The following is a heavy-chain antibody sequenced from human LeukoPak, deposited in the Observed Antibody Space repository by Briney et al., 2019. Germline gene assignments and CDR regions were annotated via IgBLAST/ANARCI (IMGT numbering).Heavy chain of an antibody. CDR3: ARGYSSDN. D-gene: IGHD2-21*01. Sequence: GGSLRLSCAASGFXVSSNYISRVRQAPGKGLEWVSVIYSGGSTYYADSVKGRFTISRDNSKNTLNLQMNSLRAEDAAVYYCARGYSSDNWGQGTLVTVSS. CDR2: IYSGGST. J-gene: IGHJ4*02. V-gene: IGHV3-66*01. CDR1: GFXVSSNY.